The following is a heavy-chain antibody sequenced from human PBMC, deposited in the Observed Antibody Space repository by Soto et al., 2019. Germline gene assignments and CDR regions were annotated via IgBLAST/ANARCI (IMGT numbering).Heavy chain of an antibody. CDR2: TYYSGST. V-gene: IGHV4-39*01. D-gene: IGHD6-19*01. CDR1: GGSISSYY. CDR3: ARHIGIAVAGDYYYGMDV. J-gene: IGHJ6*02. Sequence: PSETLSLTCTVSGGSISSYYWGWIRQPPGKGLEWIGSTYYSGSTYYNPSLKSRVTISVDTSKNQFSLKLSSVTAADTAVYYCARHIGIAVAGDYYYGMDVWGQGTTVTVS.